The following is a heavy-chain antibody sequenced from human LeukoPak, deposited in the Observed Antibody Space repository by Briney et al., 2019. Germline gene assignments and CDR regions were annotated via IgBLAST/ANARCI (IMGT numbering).Heavy chain of an antibody. Sequence: GGSLRLSCAASGFTFSSYGMHWVRQAPGKGLEWVSAISGSGGSTYYADSVKGRFTISRDNSKNTLYLQMNSLRAEDTAVYYCAKARARWLQLLDYWGQGTLVTVSS. D-gene: IGHD5-24*01. J-gene: IGHJ4*02. V-gene: IGHV3-23*01. CDR1: GFTFSSYG. CDR3: AKARARWLQLLDY. CDR2: ISGSGGST.